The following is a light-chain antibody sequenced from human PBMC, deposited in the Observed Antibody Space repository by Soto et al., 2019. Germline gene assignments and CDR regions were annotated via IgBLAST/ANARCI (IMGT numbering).Light chain of an antibody. CDR2: GES. Sequence: VLTQSPGTLSLSPGNSATLSCRGSQSISSSYLAWYQQRPGQAPRLLIYGESSRATGIPDRLSGSGSGTELNLTISRLEPEDFAVYYCQKRSNWPITFGQGTRLEIK. CDR1: QSISSSY. V-gene: IGKV3D-20*02. J-gene: IGKJ5*01. CDR3: QKRSNWPIT.